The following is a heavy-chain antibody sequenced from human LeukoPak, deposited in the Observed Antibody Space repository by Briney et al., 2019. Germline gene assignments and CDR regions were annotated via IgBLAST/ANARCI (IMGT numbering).Heavy chain of an antibody. J-gene: IGHJ6*03. CDR3: ARGGPPGYYYDYYMDV. Sequence: PGGSLRLSCAASGFTFSSYGMHWVRQTPGKGLEWIGYIYYSGSTNFNPSLKSRVTISVDTSKNQFSLKMSSVTAADTAVYFCARGGPPGYYYDYYMDVWGKGTTVTISS. CDR2: IYYSGST. CDR1: GFTFSSYG. V-gene: IGHV4-59*01.